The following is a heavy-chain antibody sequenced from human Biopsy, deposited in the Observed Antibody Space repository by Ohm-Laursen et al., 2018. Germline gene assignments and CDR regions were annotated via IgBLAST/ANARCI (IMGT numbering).Heavy chain of an antibody. Sequence: SVKVSCKASGGTFSDYAISWLRQAPGQGLEWMGGIIPIPNVATYAQKFQGRITITADESTSTAYMELSSLTSDDTSVYFCARGEGSSWFDPWGHGTLVTVSS. CDR2: IIPIPNVA. CDR3: ARGEGSSWFDP. V-gene: IGHV1-69*10. D-gene: IGHD1-26*01. J-gene: IGHJ5*02. CDR1: GGTFSDYA.